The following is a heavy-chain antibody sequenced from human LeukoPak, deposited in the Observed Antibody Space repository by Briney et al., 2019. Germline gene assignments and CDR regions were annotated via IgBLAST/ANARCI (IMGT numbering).Heavy chain of an antibody. CDR1: GFTFSSYW. D-gene: IGHD2-2*01. V-gene: IGHV3-21*01. CDR3: ARGVVPAAFDY. CDR2: ISSSSDHI. J-gene: IGHJ4*02. Sequence: PGGSLRLSCAASGFTFSSYWMNWARQAPGKGLEWVSSISSSSDHIAYADSVKGRFTISRDNAKNALYLQVNSLRAEDTAVYYCARGVVPAAFDYWGQGTLVTVSS.